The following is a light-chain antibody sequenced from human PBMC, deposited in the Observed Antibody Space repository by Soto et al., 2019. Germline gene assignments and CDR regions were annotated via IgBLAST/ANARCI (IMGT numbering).Light chain of an antibody. CDR3: SSFTRINPWV. V-gene: IGLV2-14*01. CDR2: EVS. Sequence: QSALTQPASVSGSPGQSITISCTGTSSDVGGYNYVSWYQQHPGKAPKLMIYEVSNRPSGVSNRFFGSKSGNTASLTISGLQTEDEADYYFSSFTRINPWVFGGGTKLTVL. J-gene: IGLJ3*02. CDR1: SSDVGGYNY.